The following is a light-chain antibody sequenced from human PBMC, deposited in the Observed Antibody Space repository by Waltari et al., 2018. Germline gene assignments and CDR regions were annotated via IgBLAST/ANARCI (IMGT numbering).Light chain of an antibody. CDR2: TAA. CDR3: QQSYSTPPT. CDR1: QGIRNS. V-gene: IGKV1-NL1*01. Sequence: DIQMTQSPSSLSASVGDRVTITSRASQGIRNSLAWYQQKPGKAPKLLLYTAARLQSGVPSRFSGSGSGTDYTLTISSLQPEDVATYYCQQSYSTPPTFGGGTKVVIK. J-gene: IGKJ4*01.